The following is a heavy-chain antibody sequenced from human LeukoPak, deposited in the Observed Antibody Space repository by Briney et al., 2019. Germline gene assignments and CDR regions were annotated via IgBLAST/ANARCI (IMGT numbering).Heavy chain of an antibody. V-gene: IGHV4-4*08. CDR1: GDSVSRSY. CDR3: ARHRESYWESSHMGFDP. D-gene: IGHD3-22*01. Sequence: KPSETLSLTCSVSGDSVSRSYWSWIRQPPGKGLEWIGWIFTTGRTAYNPALRSRVTISKDTSKNHFSLRLASATAADTAVYFCARHRESYWESSHMGFDPWGQGRLVIVSS. J-gene: IGHJ5*02. CDR2: IFTTGRT.